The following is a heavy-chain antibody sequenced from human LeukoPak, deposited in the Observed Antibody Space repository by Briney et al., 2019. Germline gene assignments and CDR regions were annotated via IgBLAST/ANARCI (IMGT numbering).Heavy chain of an antibody. CDR1: GYTFTSYD. D-gene: IGHD5-24*01. V-gene: IGHV1-8*03. CDR2: MNPNSGNT. Sequence: GASVKVSCKASGYTFTSYDINWVRQDTGQGLEWKGWMNPNSGNTGYAQKFQGRVTITRNTSISTAYMERSSLRSEDTAVYYCARVSEMATHFDYWGQGTLVTVSS. CDR3: ARVSEMATHFDY. J-gene: IGHJ4*02.